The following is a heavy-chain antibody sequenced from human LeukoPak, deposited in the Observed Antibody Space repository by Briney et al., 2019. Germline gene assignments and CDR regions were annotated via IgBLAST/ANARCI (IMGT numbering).Heavy chain of an antibody. CDR1: GFTFDDYG. Sequence: RAGGSLRLSXAASGFTFDDYGMSWVRQSPGKGLEWVSGINWNGGNTLYGDSVKGRFTISRDNAKNSLCLQMNSLRAGDMAVYYCARYARGYCSSTRCYEGYYYYMDVWGRGTTVTVSS. J-gene: IGHJ6*03. D-gene: IGHD2-2*01. V-gene: IGHV3-20*04. CDR2: INWNGGNT. CDR3: ARYARGYCSSTRCYEGYYYYMDV.